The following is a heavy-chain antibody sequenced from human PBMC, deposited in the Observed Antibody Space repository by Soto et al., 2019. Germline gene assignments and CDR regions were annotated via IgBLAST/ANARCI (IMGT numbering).Heavy chain of an antibody. CDR1: GFTFSSYG. Sequence: QVQLVESGGGVVQPGRSLRLSCAASGFTFSSYGMHWVRQAPGKGLEWVAVISYDGSNKYYADSVKGRFTISRDNSKNTLYLQMNSLRAEDTAVYYCAKDGGINTIFGVVRGYYYGMDVWGQGTTVTVSS. J-gene: IGHJ6*02. CDR3: AKDGGINTIFGVVRGYYYGMDV. CDR2: ISYDGSNK. D-gene: IGHD3-3*01. V-gene: IGHV3-30*18.